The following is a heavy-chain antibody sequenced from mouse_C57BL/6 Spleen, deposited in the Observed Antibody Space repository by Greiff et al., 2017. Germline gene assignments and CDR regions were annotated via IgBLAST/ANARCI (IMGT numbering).Heavy chain of an antibody. J-gene: IGHJ3*01. CDR3: ARPEPPYYSNDAWFAY. D-gene: IGHD2-12*01. CDR1: GYTFTDYY. Sequence: EVQLQQSGPELVKPGASVKISCKASGYTFTDYYMNWVKQSHGKSLEWIGDINPNNGGTSYNQKFKGKATLTVDKSSSTAYMELRSLTSEDSAVYYCARPEPPYYSNDAWFAYWGQGTLVTVSA. CDR2: INPNNGGT. V-gene: IGHV1-26*01.